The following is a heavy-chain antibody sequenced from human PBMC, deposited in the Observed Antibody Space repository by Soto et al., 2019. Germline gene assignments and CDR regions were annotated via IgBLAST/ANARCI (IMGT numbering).Heavy chain of an antibody. J-gene: IGHJ6*03. V-gene: IGHV3-33*01. Sequence: QVQLVESGGGVVQPGRSLRLSCAASGFTFSSYGMHWVRQAPGKGLEWVAVIWYDGSNKYYADSVKGRFTISRDNSKNTLYLQMNSLRAEDTAVYYCARDKSIAARNYYYYYDMDVWGKGTTVTVSS. CDR2: IWYDGSNK. CDR3: ARDKSIAARNYYYYYDMDV. D-gene: IGHD6-6*01. CDR1: GFTFSSYG.